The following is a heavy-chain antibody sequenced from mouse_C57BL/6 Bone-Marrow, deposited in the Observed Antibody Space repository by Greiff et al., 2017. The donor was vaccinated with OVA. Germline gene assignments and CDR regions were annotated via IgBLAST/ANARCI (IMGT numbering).Heavy chain of an antibody. J-gene: IGHJ3*01. Sequence: EVMLVESGAELVRPGASVKLSCTASGFNIKDDYMHWVKQRPEQGLEWIGWIDPENGDTEYASKFQGKATITADTSSNTAYLQLSSLTSEDTAVYYCTTFYDGYYGRFAYWGQGTLVTVSA. CDR3: TTFYDGYYGRFAY. D-gene: IGHD2-3*01. CDR2: IDPENGDT. V-gene: IGHV14-4*01. CDR1: GFNIKDDY.